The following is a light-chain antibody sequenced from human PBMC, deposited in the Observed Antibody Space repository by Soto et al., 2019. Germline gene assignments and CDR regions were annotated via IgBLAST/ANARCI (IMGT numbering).Light chain of an antibody. CDR2: DVS. CDR3: SSYTSSSTLEGV. V-gene: IGLV2-14*01. CDR1: SSDVGGYNY. Sequence: ALTQPASVSGSPGQSITISCTGTSSDVGGYNYVSWYQQHPGKAPKLMIYDVSNRPSGVSNRFSGSKSGNTASLTISGLQAEDEADYYCSSYTSSSTLEGVFGNGTKVTVL. J-gene: IGLJ1*01.